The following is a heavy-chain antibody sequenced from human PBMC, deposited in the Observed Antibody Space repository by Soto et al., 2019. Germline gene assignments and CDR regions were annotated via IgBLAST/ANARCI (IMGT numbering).Heavy chain of an antibody. D-gene: IGHD6-19*01. CDR1: GFTFSSYG. Sequence: PGGSLRLSCAASGFTFSSYGMHWVRQAPGKGLEWVAVISYDGSNKYYADSVKGRFTISRDNSKNTLYLQMNSLRAEGTAVYYCAKDNLIAVAASDAFDIWGQGTMVTVSS. CDR2: ISYDGSNK. CDR3: AKDNLIAVAASDAFDI. V-gene: IGHV3-30*18. J-gene: IGHJ3*02.